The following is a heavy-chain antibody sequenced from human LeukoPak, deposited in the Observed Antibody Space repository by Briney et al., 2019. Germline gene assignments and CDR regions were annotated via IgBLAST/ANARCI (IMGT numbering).Heavy chain of an antibody. Sequence: GASVKVSCKASGYTFTSYDINWVRQATGQGLEWMGWMNPNSGNTGYAQKFQGRVTITRNTSISTAYMELSSLRSEDTAVYYCATDPGYSSRLYAFDIWGQGTMVTVSS. V-gene: IGHV1-8*03. CDR3: ATDPGYSSRLYAFDI. D-gene: IGHD6-13*01. J-gene: IGHJ3*02. CDR2: MNPNSGNT. CDR1: GYTFTSYD.